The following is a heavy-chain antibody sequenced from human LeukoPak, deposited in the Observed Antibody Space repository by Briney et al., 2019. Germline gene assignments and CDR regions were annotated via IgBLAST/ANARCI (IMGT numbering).Heavy chain of an antibody. V-gene: IGHV3-11*05. Sequence: LSLTCAVYGGSFSGYYWSWIRQAPGKGLEWVSYISSSSYYTNYADSVKGRFTISRDNAKNSPYLQMNSLRAEDTAVYYCARGAKYCSSTSCYEDAFDIWGQGTMVTVSS. CDR2: ISSSSYYT. CDR3: ARGAKYCSSTSCYEDAFDI. D-gene: IGHD2-2*01. J-gene: IGHJ3*02. CDR1: GGSFSGYY.